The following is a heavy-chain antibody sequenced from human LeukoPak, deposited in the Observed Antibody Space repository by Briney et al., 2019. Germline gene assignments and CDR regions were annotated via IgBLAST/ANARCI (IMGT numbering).Heavy chain of an antibody. V-gene: IGHV1-2*02. D-gene: IGHD6-13*01. J-gene: IGHJ4*02. CDR1: GYTFTGYY. CDR3: ARARSSSLYYFDY. CDR2: INPNSGGT. Sequence: ASVKVSCKASGYTFTGYYTHWVRQAPGQGFEWMGWINPNSGGTNYAQKFQGRVTMTRDTSISTAYMELSRLRSDDTAVYYCARARSSSLYYFDYWGQGTLVTVSS.